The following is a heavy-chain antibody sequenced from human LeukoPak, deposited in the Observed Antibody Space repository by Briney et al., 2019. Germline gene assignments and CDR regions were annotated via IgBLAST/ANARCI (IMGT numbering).Heavy chain of an antibody. CDR3: ARDAVRPRHYFDY. V-gene: IGHV4-39*02. D-gene: IGHD6-6*01. Sequence: SETLSLTCTVSGGSISSSTYYWGWIRQPPGKGLEWIGNIYYSGSTYYNPSLKSRVIISVDTSKNQFSLKLNSVTAADTAVYYCARDAVRPRHYFDYWGQGTLVTVSS. CDR2: IYYSGST. J-gene: IGHJ4*02. CDR1: GGSISSSTYY.